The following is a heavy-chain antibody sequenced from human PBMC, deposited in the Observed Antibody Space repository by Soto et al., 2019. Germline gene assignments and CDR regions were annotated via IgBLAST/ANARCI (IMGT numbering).Heavy chain of an antibody. CDR2: ISRNGNNM. Sequence: GGSLRLSCAASGFTSWDYDMSWIRQAPGKGLEWVSYISRNGNNMYYGDYVKGRFTISRDKAENSVFLQMISLRAEDTAVYYCVREGRSSTSCNTGCAFDIWGQGTMVTVSS. CDR3: VREGRSSTSCNTGCAFDI. CDR1: GFTSWDYD. V-gene: IGHV3-11*01. J-gene: IGHJ3*02. D-gene: IGHD2-2*02.